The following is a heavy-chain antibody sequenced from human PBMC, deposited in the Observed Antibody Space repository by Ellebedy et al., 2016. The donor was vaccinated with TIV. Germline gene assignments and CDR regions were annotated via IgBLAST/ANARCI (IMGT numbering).Heavy chain of an antibody. Sequence: PGGSLRLSCAASGFTFSSYGMHWVRQAPGKGLEWVAVISYDGSNKYYADSVKCRFTISRDNAKNSLYLQMNSLRAEDTALYYCAKPKTVDFWSGYFDYWGQGTLVTVSS. D-gene: IGHD3-3*01. CDR1: GFTFSSYG. CDR2: ISYDGSNK. V-gene: IGHV3-30-3*02. J-gene: IGHJ4*02. CDR3: AKPKTVDFWSGYFDY.